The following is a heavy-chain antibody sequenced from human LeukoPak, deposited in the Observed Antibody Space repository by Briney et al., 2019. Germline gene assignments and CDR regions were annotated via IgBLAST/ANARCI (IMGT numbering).Heavy chain of an antibody. D-gene: IGHD1-26*01. V-gene: IGHV1-18*01. CDR2: ISAYNGNT. Sequence: ASVKVSCKASGYTFTSYGISWVRQAPGQGLEWMGWISAYNGNTNYAQKFQGRVTMTTDTSTSTAYMELRSLRSDDTAVYYCARNPSIITPHSGSYPPPHWFDPWGQGTLVTVSS. CDR1: GYTFTSYG. CDR3: ARNPSIITPHSGSYPPPHWFDP. J-gene: IGHJ5*02.